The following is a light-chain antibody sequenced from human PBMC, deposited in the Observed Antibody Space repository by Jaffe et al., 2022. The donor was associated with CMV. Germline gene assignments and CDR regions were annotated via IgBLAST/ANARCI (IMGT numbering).Light chain of an antibody. CDR1: QSVSSTY. J-gene: IGKJ2*01. V-gene: IGKV3-20*01. Sequence: EIVLTQSPGTLSLSPGERATLSCRASQSVSSTYLAWYQQKPGQAPRILIYGASSRATGIPDRFSGAGSGTDFTLTISRLEPEDFAVYYCQHYDKSPLYTFGQGTKLETK. CDR3: QHYDKSPLYT. CDR2: GAS.